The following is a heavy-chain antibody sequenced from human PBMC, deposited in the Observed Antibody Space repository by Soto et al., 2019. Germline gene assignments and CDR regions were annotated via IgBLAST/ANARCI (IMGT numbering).Heavy chain of an antibody. J-gene: IGHJ5*02. D-gene: IGHD3-22*01. Sequence: SETLSLTXTVSGGSISSYYWSWIRQPPGKGLEWIGYIYYSGSTNYNPSLKSRVTISVDTSKNQFSLKLSSVTAADTAVYYCARRNIFYDSCGYYYGWFDPWGQGTLVTVSS. V-gene: IGHV4-59*01. CDR1: GGSISSYY. CDR3: ARRNIFYDSCGYYYGWFDP. CDR2: IYYSGST.